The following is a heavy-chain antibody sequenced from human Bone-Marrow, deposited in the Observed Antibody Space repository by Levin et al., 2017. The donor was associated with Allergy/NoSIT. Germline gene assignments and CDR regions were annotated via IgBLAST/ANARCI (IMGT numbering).Heavy chain of an antibody. CDR3: ASGYYYGSYSDFDY. D-gene: IGHD3-10*01. Sequence: GESLKISCKTSGYKYTNYGISWVRQAPGQGLEWMGWISTYNGHTNFAPSLQGRINMTAETSTNTVYMELRRLRSDDTAVYYCASGYYYGSYSDFDYWGQGTLVTVSS. V-gene: IGHV1-18*01. CDR2: ISTYNGHT. CDR1: GYKYTNYG. J-gene: IGHJ4*02.